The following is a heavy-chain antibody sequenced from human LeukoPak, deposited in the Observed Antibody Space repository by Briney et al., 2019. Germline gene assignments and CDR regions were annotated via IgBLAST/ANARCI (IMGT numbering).Heavy chain of an antibody. CDR2: INPNSGGA. Sequence: ASVKVSCKASGYTFTGYYIHWVRQAPGQGLEWVGWINPNSGGAKYAQKFQDRVTMTRDTSISTAYMGLSRLRSDDTAVYYCARTPPIPETKYYFDYWGQGTLVTVSS. J-gene: IGHJ4*02. V-gene: IGHV1-2*02. CDR3: ARTPPIPETKYYFDY. D-gene: IGHD1/OR15-1a*01. CDR1: GYTFTGYY.